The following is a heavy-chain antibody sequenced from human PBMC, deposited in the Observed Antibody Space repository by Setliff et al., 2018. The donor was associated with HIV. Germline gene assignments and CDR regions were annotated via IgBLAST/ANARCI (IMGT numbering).Heavy chain of an antibody. CDR3: ARLGSGWSDSYYYAMDI. CDR2: INPSGGST. V-gene: IGHV1-46*01. Sequence: ASVKVSCKASGYTFTSYYMHWVRQAPGQGLEWMGIINPSGGSTSYAQRFQGRVTMTRDTSTSRVYMELRSLRSDDTAVYFCARLGSGWSDSYYYAMDIWGQGTTVTVSS. CDR1: GYTFTSYY. D-gene: IGHD6-19*01. J-gene: IGHJ6*02.